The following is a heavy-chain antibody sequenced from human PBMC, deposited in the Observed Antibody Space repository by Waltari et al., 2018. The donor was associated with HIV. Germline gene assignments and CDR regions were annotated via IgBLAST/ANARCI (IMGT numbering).Heavy chain of an antibody. D-gene: IGHD3-3*01. CDR3: ARDITLTPGPDY. J-gene: IGHJ4*02. V-gene: IGHV3-48*01. Sequence: EVQLLESGGAWVQPGGSLGLSCAFPGFSCGTDSMTWVRQTPGKWLGWVSYISSSSTTVYYADSVKGRFTISRDNAKNSLYLQMNSLRAEDTAVYYCARDITLTPGPDYWGQGTLVTVSS. CDR1: GFSCGTDS. CDR2: ISSSSTTV.